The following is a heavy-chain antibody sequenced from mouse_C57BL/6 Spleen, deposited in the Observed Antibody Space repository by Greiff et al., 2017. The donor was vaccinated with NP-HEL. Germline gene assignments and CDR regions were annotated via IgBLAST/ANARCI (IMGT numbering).Heavy chain of an antibody. D-gene: IGHD1-1*01. V-gene: IGHV1-18*01. CDR2: INPNNGGT. J-gene: IGHJ1*03. CDR3: ATVYYGSSWDWYFDV. CDR1: GYTFTDYN. Sequence: VQLKESGPELVKPGASVKIPCKASGYTFTDYNMDWVKQSHGKSLEWIGDINPNNGGTIYNQKFKGKATLTVDKSSSTAYMELRSLTSEDTAVYYCATVYYGSSWDWYFDVWGTGTTVTVSS.